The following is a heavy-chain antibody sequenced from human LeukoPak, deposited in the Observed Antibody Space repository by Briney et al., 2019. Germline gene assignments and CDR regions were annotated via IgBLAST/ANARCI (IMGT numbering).Heavy chain of an antibody. CDR2: IRGGGAGA. V-gene: IGHV3-23*01. CDR3: AKASYSYGNDAFDI. D-gene: IGHD3-16*02. CDR1: GFTFSNFA. Sequence: GGSLRLSCAASGFTFSNFAMAWVRQVPEKGLEWVSFIRGGGAGAHYADSVRARFTIPRDNSKNTLYLEMNSLRADDTAVYYCAKASYSYGNDAFDIWGQGTKVTVSS. J-gene: IGHJ3*02.